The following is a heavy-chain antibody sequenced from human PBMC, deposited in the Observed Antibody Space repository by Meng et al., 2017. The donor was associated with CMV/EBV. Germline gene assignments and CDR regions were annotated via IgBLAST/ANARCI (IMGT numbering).Heavy chain of an antibody. J-gene: IGHJ4*02. CDR1: GYTFIGYY. Sequence: ASAQVFCKASGYTFIGYYMHWVLQAPGQGLVWMGWFNPNSGGTNYAQKSQGRVTMTRDTSISTAYMELSRLRSDDTAVYYYARNRNTIFGVVTHLDYWGQGTLVTVSS. V-gene: IGHV1-2*02. CDR2: FNPNSGGT. CDR3: ARNRNTIFGVVTHLDY. D-gene: IGHD3-3*01.